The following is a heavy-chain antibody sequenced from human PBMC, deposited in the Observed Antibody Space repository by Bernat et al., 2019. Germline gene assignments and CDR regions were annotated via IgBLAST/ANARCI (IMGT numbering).Heavy chain of an antibody. CDR2: INSDGSDT. Sequence: EVQLVESGGGLVQPGGSLRLSCAASGFTFSSYAMSWVRQAPGKGLEWVSRINSDGSDTTYADSAKGRFTISRDNAKNTLYLQMSSLRVEDTAVYYCARATCDSNGCTNVDYWGQGTLLTVSS. CDR1: GFTFSSYA. J-gene: IGHJ4*02. CDR3: ARATCDSNGCTNVDY. D-gene: IGHD3-22*01. V-gene: IGHV3-74*02.